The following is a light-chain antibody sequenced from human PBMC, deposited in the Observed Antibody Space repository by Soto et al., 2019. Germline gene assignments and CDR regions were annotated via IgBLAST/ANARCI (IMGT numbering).Light chain of an antibody. J-gene: IGKJ3*01. CDR3: QQSYSTST. V-gene: IGKV1-39*01. CDR1: QSISSY. CDR2: AAS. Sequence: DIQMTQSPSSLSASVGDRVTITCRASQSISSYLNWYQQKPGKAPKLLIYAASSLQSGVPSRFSGSGSGTDFTLTISSLQPEDFATYYCQQSYSTSTFGPGTKVDI.